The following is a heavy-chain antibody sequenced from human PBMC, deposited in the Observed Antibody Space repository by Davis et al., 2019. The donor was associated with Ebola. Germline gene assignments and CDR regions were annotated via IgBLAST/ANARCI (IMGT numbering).Heavy chain of an antibody. Sequence: SVKVSCKASGGTFSSYAISWVRQAPGQGLEWLGGIIPIFGTANYAQKFQGRVTITADKSTSTAYMELSSLRSEDTAVYYCARGGYCTSTSCYSSYYYYGMDVWGQGTTVTVSS. V-gene: IGHV1-69*06. CDR1: GGTFSSYA. CDR2: IIPIFGTA. CDR3: ARGGYCTSTSCYSSYYYYGMDV. D-gene: IGHD2-2*01. J-gene: IGHJ6*02.